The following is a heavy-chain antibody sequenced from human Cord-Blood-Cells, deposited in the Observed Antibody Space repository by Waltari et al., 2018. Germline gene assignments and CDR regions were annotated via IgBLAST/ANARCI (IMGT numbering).Heavy chain of an antibody. CDR2: IIPILGIA. Sequence: QVQLVQSGAEVKKPGSSVKVSCKASGGTFSSYAISWVRQAPGQGLEWMGGIIPILGIANYAQKCQGRGTITADESTSTAYMELSSLRSEDTAVYYCAREGGDANWFDPWGQGTLVTVSS. D-gene: IGHD2-21*02. V-gene: IGHV1-69*04. CDR3: AREGGDANWFDP. CDR1: GGTFSSYA. J-gene: IGHJ5*02.